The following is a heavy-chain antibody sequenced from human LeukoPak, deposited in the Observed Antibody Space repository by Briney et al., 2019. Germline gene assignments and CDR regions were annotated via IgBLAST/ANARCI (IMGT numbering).Heavy chain of an antibody. D-gene: IGHD3-10*01. CDR3: ARAGTYYYGSGSYYR. Sequence: PSETLSLTCTVSGGSISSSSYYWGWIRQPPGKGLERIGEINHSGSTNYNPSLKSRVTISVDTSKNQFSLKLSSVTAADTAVYCCARAGTYYYGSGSYYRWGQGTMVTVSS. CDR1: GGSISSSSYY. V-gene: IGHV4-39*07. CDR2: INHSGST. J-gene: IGHJ3*01.